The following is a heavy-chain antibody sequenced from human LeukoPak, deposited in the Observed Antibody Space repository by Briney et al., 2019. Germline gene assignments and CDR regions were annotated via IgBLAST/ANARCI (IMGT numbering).Heavy chain of an antibody. D-gene: IGHD3-3*01. J-gene: IGHJ4*02. CDR2: INHSGSA. V-gene: IGHV4-34*01. CDR3: ARARRDSGYYKVDY. Sequence: SETLSLTCAVYGGSLSGSYWSWIRQPPGQGLEWIGEINHSGSANYNPSLKSRVTLSIDKSKNQFSLNLNSVAAADTAVYYCARARRDSGYYKVDYWGQGTLVTVSS. CDR1: GGSLSGSY.